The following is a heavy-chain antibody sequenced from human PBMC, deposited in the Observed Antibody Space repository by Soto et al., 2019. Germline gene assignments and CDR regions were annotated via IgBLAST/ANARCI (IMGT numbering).Heavy chain of an antibody. CDR2: ISHSGNT. J-gene: IGHJ4*02. Sequence: SETLSLTCTVSGGSIISGYWSWIRQPPGKGLEWIGYISHSGNTNYNPSVKSRVTLSVDTPKNQFSLRLSSVTTADTAVYYCAGLRGYAGSPIDYWGQGTLVTVSS. D-gene: IGHD2-15*01. CDR3: AGLRGYAGSPIDY. V-gene: IGHV4-59*01. CDR1: GGSIISGY.